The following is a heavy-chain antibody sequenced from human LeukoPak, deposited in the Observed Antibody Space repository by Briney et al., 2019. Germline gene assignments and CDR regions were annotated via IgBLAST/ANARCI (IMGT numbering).Heavy chain of an antibody. J-gene: IGHJ6*03. V-gene: IGHV4-59*11. CDR3: ARVRRRDYMDV. Sequence: SETLSLTCTASGGSISSHYWSWIRQPPGKGLEWIGYIYYSGSTNYNPSLKSRVTISVDTSKNQFSLKLSSVTAADTAVYYCARVRRRDYMDVWGKGTTVTVSS. CDR1: GGSISSHY. CDR2: IYYSGST.